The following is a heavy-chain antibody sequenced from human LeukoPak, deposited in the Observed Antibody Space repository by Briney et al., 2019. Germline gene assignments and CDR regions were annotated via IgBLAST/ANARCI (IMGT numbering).Heavy chain of an antibody. CDR2: ISVYNGNT. CDR3: ASTCSSSSCYMVH. V-gene: IGHV1-18*01. CDR1: GYTFANFG. D-gene: IGHD2-2*02. Sequence: PLASVKVSCKASGYTFANFGITWVRQAPGQGLEWMEWISVYNGNTNYAQNLQGRVTLTTDTSTSTAYMERRSLRSDDTALYYCASTCSSSSCYMVHWGQGTLVTVSS. J-gene: IGHJ4*02.